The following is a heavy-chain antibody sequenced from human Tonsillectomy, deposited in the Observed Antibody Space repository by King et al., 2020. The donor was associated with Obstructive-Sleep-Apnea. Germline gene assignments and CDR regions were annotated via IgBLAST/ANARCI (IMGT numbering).Heavy chain of an antibody. CDR3: ARDRPRDDYGDLHEVY. D-gene: IGHD4-17*01. J-gene: IGHJ4*02. Sequence: VQLVESGGGLVQPGGSLRLSCTVSGFTFSNYWMTWVRQAPGKGLEGVANIKQDGGEKYYVDSVKGRFTISRDNAKNSLYRQMNSLRAEDTAVYYCARDRPRDDYGDLHEVYWGQGTLVTVSS. CDR2: IKQDGGEK. CDR1: GFTFSNYW. V-gene: IGHV3-7*01.